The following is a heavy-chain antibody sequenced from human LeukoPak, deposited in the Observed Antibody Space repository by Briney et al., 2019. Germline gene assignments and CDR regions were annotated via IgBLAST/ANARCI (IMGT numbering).Heavy chain of an antibody. Sequence: SGGSLRLSCAASGFTFSSYGMHWVRQAPGKGLEWVAVISYDGSNKYYADSVKGRFTISRDNSKNTLYLQMNSLRAEDTAVYYCAKGAYVEVVATYYFDYWGQGTLVTVSS. CDR2: ISYDGSNK. CDR3: AKGAYVEVVATYYFDY. J-gene: IGHJ4*02. D-gene: IGHD5-12*01. V-gene: IGHV3-30*18. CDR1: GFTFSSYG.